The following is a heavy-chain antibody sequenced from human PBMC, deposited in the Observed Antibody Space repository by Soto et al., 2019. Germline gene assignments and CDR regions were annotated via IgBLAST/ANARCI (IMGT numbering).Heavy chain of an antibody. D-gene: IGHD2-21*01. V-gene: IGHV3-20*04. Sequence: GGSLRLSCAGSGFAFGDYGLSWVRQAPGKGLEWVSSINKNGGTTRYADSVKDRFTISRDTAKNSLYLQMNSLTAEDTAFYYCARLLSSLPAPDYWGQGTLVTVSS. J-gene: IGHJ4*02. CDR1: GFAFGDYG. CDR2: INKNGGTT. CDR3: ARLLSSLPAPDY.